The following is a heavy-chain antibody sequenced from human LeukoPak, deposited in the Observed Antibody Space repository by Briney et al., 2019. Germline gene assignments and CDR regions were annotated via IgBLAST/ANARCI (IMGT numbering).Heavy chain of an antibody. Sequence: QPGGSLRLSCAASGFTFSSYGMHWVRQAPGKGLEWVAFIRYDGSNKYYADSVKGRFTISRDNSKNTLYLQMNSLRAEDTAVYYCAKDLNWNYVEGHPGWGQGTLVTVSS. CDR1: GFTFSSYG. CDR2: IRYDGSNK. V-gene: IGHV3-30*02. J-gene: IGHJ4*02. CDR3: AKDLNWNYVEGHPG. D-gene: IGHD1-7*01.